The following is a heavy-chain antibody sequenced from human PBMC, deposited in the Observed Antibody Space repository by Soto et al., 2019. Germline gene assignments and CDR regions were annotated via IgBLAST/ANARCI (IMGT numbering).Heavy chain of an antibody. CDR3: ATQGMNYEGINWFDP. V-gene: IGHV4-39*01. CDR2: IYYSGST. J-gene: IGHJ5*02. Sequence: SETLSLTCTVSGGSISSSSYYWGWIRQPPGKGLEWIGSIYYSGSTYYNPSLKSRVTISVDTSKKQFSMKLSSVTAADTAVYYCATQGMNYEGINWFDPWGQGTLVTVSS. CDR1: GGSISSSSYY. D-gene: IGHD3-22*01.